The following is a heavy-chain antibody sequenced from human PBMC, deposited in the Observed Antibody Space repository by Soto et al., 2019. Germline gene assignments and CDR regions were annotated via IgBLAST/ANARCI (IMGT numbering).Heavy chain of an antibody. CDR1: DGSVSSGSYY. V-gene: IGHV4-61*01. D-gene: IGHD3-10*01. CDR3: AREMEITMVRGVAKFFDY. J-gene: IGHJ4*02. Sequence: PSETLSLTCTVSDGSVSSGSYYWSWIRQPPGKGLEWIGYIYYSGSTNYNPSLKSRVTISVDTSKNQFSLKLSSVTAADTAVYYCAREMEITMVRGVAKFFDYWGQGTLVTVS. CDR2: IYYSGST.